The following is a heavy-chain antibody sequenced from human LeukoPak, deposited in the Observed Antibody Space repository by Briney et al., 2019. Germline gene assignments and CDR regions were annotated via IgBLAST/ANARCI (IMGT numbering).Heavy chain of an antibody. Sequence: PSETLSLTCAVYGGSFSGYYWSWIRQPPGKGLEWIGEVNHSGSTNYNPSHKSRVTISVDTSKNQFSLKLSSVTAADTAVYYCARGSDTAAGLYWGQGTLVTVSS. V-gene: IGHV4-34*01. CDR3: ARGSDTAAGLY. CDR2: VNHSGST. CDR1: GGSFSGYY. D-gene: IGHD6-13*01. J-gene: IGHJ4*02.